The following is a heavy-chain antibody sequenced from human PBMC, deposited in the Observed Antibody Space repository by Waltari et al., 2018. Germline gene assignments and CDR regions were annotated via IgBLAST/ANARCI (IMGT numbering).Heavy chain of an antibody. V-gene: IGHV1-2*06. CDR3: ARASSSWGPNFDY. CDR1: GYTFTGYY. D-gene: IGHD6-13*01. J-gene: IGHJ4*02. CDR2: INPNSGGT. Sequence: QVQLVQSGAEVKKPGASVKVSCKASGYTFTGYYMHWVRQAPGQGLEWMGPINPNSGGTNYAQKFQGRVTMTRDTSISTAYMELSRLRSDDTAMYYCARASSSWGPNFDYWGQGTLVTVSS.